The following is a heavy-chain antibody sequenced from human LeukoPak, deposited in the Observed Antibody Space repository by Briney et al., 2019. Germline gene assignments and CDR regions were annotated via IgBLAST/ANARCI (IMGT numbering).Heavy chain of an antibody. J-gene: IGHJ5*02. CDR3: ARGKARRELAKWFDP. Sequence: ASVNVSCKASGYTFTSYDINWVRQATGQGLEWMGWMNPNSGNTGYAQKFQGRVTMTRNTSISTAYMELSSPRSEDTAVYYCARGKARRELAKWFDPWGQGALVTVSS. CDR1: GYTFTSYD. D-gene: IGHD3-10*01. CDR2: MNPNSGNT. V-gene: IGHV1-8*01.